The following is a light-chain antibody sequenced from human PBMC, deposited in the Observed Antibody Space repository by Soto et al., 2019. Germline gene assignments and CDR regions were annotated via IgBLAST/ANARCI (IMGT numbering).Light chain of an antibody. V-gene: IGKV1-5*01. Sequence: DIQMTQSPSTLSASVGDRVTITCRASQSISSWLAWYRQKPGKAPKLLIYDASTLESGVPPRFSGSGSGTEFTLTISSLQPDDFATYYCQQYHTYSPTFGQGTKVEIK. CDR3: QQYHTYSPT. CDR1: QSISSW. CDR2: DAS. J-gene: IGKJ1*01.